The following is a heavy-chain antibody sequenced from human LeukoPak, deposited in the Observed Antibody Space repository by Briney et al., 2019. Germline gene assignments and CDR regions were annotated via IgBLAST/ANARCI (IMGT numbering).Heavy chain of an antibody. V-gene: IGHV1-18*01. J-gene: IGHJ4*02. Sequence: GASVKVSCKASGYTFTSYGISWVRQAPGQGLEWMGWISAYNGNTNYAQKLQGRVTMTTDTSTSTAYMELRSLRSDDTAVYYCARGSDSSGYYPIGVPDYWGQGTLVTVSS. CDR2: ISAYNGNT. D-gene: IGHD3-22*01. CDR3: ARGSDSSGYYPIGVPDY. CDR1: GYTFTSYG.